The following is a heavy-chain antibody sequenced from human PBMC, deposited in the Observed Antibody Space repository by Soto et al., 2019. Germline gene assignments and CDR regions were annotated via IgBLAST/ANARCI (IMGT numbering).Heavy chain of an antibody. CDR1: GFTFSSYA. CDR2: ISYDGSNK. CDR3: ARDNSREGFYYSVMAV. V-gene: IGHV3-30-3*01. J-gene: IGHJ6*02. D-gene: IGHD6-13*01. Sequence: QVQLVESGGGVVQPGRSLRLSCAASGFTFSSYAMHWVRQAPGKGLEWVAVISYDGSNKYYADSVKGRFTISRDNSKNTVYRKRNSRRAEDTAVYYCARDNSREGFYYSVMAVWAQGTTVTVSS.